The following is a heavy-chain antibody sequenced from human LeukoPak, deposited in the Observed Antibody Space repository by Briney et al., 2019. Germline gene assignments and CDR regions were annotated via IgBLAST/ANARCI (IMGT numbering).Heavy chain of an antibody. V-gene: IGHV1-46*01. Sequence: ASVKVSCKASGYTFTTYYVHWVRQAPGQGLEWMGIINPSGGSTTYAQKFQGRVTMTRDTSISTAYMELSRLRSGDTAVYYCARDHEYSSSRFNYYYYYYYMDVWGKGTTVTVSS. CDR3: ARDHEYSSSRFNYYYYYYYMDV. CDR1: GYTFTTYY. J-gene: IGHJ6*03. CDR2: INPSGGST. D-gene: IGHD6-6*01.